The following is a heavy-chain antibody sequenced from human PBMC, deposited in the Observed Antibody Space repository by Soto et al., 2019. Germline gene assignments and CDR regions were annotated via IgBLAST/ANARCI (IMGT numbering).Heavy chain of an antibody. J-gene: IGHJ6*02. V-gene: IGHV1-2*02. CDR1: RYTLTRYH. Sequence: ASVQVSCKPSRYTLTRYHMHWVRPAPGQGLGWMGWINPNSGGTNYAQKFQGRVTITRDTSISTAYMELSRLRSDDTAVYYCARTPVYYGMDVWGQGTTVTVSS. CDR2: INPNSGGT. CDR3: ARTPVYYGMDV.